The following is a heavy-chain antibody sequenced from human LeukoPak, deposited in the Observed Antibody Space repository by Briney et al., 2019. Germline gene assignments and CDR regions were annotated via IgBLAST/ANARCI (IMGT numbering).Heavy chain of an antibody. CDR2: ISSNGGST. J-gene: IGHJ5*02. D-gene: IGHD3-22*01. CDR1: GFTFSSYA. Sequence: GGSLRLSCSASGFTFSSYAMVWVRQAPGKGLEYVSAISSNGGSTHYGNSVKGRFTISRDNSKNTLYLQMSSLRAEDTAVYYCVKPADSSGYYHSWGQGILVTVSS. V-gene: IGHV3-64D*06. CDR3: VKPADSSGYYHS.